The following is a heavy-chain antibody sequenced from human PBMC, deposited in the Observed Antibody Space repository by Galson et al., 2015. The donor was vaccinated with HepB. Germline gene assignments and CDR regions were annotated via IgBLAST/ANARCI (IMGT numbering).Heavy chain of an antibody. Sequence: SLRLSCAASRFTFSSYAMSWVRQAPGKGLEWISYIGGRSTTIYYADSVKGRFTISRDNAKTTLYLQMNSLRDEDTAVYYCARESLDNFGRGYYFSYWGRGPLGTVSS. CDR1: RFTFSSYA. J-gene: IGHJ4*02. CDR3: ARESLDNFGRGYYFSY. CDR2: IGGRSTTI. V-gene: IGHV3-48*02. D-gene: IGHD3-3*01.